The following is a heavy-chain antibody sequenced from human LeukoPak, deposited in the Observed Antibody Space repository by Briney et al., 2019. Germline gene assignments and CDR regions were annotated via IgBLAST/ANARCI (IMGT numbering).Heavy chain of an antibody. CDR3: TTHYGSLDY. Sequence: GGSLRLSCVASGFTFSNAWMNWVRQAPGKGLEWVGRIKRKTDGGTTDYAAPVKGRFTISRDDSKNTLYLQMNSLKSEDTAVYYCTTHYGSLDYWGQGTLVTVSS. CDR2: IKRKTDGGTT. CDR1: GFTFSNAW. J-gene: IGHJ4*02. D-gene: IGHD4-17*01. V-gene: IGHV3-15*01.